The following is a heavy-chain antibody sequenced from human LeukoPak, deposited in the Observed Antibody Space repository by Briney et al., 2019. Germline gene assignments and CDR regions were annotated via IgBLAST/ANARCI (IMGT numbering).Heavy chain of an antibody. D-gene: IGHD3-22*01. J-gene: IGHJ4*02. CDR3: ARVQYDSSGSYFDN. Sequence: GGSLRLSCAASGFTFSDYYMTWIRQAPGKGLEWVSYISNSGSPVHYTDSVKGRFTISRDNAKKSLYLQMNSLRAEDTDMYYCARVQYDSSGSYFDNWGQGILVTVSS. V-gene: IGHV3-11*04. CDR2: ISNSGSPV. CDR1: GFTFSDYY.